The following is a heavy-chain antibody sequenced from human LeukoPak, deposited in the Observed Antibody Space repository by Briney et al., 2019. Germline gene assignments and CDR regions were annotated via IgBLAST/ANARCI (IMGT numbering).Heavy chain of an antibody. CDR2: IYYSGST. D-gene: IGHD1-26*01. Sequence: SETLSLTCTVSGRSISSYYWSWIRQPPGKGLEWIGYIYYSGSTNYNPSLKSRVTVSVDTCKNQFSLKLSSVTAADTAVYYCARESYYGFDYWGQGTLVTVSS. CDR1: GRSISSYY. CDR3: ARESYYGFDY. V-gene: IGHV4-59*01. J-gene: IGHJ4*02.